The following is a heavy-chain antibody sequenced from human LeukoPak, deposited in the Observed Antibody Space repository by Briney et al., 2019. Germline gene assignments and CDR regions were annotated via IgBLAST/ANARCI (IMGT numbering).Heavy chain of an antibody. V-gene: IGHV3-66*01. J-gene: IGHJ4*02. D-gene: IGHD3-22*01. CDR2: IYSGGST. CDR1: GFTVSSNY. CDR3: ARVSDSSGYYLYYFDY. Sequence: PGGSLRLSCAASGFTVSSNYMSWVRQAPGKGLEWVSVIYSGGSTYYADSVKGRFTISRDNSKNTLYLQMNSLRAEDTAVYYCARVSDSSGYYLYYFDYWGQGTLVTVSS.